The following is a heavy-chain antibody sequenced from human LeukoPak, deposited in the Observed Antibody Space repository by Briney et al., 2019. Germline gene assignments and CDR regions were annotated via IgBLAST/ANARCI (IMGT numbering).Heavy chain of an antibody. CDR2: TYYSGST. Sequence: SQTLSLTCTVSGGSISSGGYYWSWIRQHPGKGLEWIGYTYYSGSTYYNPSLKSRVTISVDTSKNQFSLKLSSVTAADTAVYYCARDRGYSSSWYIDYWGQGTLVTVSS. CDR1: GGSISSGGYY. J-gene: IGHJ4*02. CDR3: ARDRGYSSSWYIDY. D-gene: IGHD6-13*01. V-gene: IGHV4-31*03.